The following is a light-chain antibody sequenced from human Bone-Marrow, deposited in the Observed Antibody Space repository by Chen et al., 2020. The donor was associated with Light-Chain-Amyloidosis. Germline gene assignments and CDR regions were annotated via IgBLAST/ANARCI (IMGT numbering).Light chain of an antibody. V-gene: IGLV2-14*03. CDR3: SSYTPRTTLYV. J-gene: IGLJ1*01. CDR2: DCS. CDR1: RSDIGGYQE. Sequence: QSALTPPASVSGAPGQSITLSCTGTRSDIGGYQEVPWYPQHPGEAPKLMIYDCSRRPSGVSNRFSGSKSGNTASLTISGLQAEDEADYYCSSYTPRTTLYVFGTGTKVTVL.